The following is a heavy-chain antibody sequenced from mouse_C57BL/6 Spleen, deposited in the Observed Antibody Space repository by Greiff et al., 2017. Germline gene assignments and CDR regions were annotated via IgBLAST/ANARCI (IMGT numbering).Heavy chain of an antibody. CDR3: ASFTTAFDY. CDR2: ISSGSSTI. CDR1: GFTFSDYG. D-gene: IGHD1-2*01. Sequence: EVMLVESGGGLVKPGGSLKLSCAASGFTFSDYGMHWVRQAPEKGLEWVAYISSGSSTIYYADTVKCRFTISRDNAKNTLFLQMTSLRSENTAMYYCASFTTAFDYWGQGTTLTVSS. V-gene: IGHV5-17*01. J-gene: IGHJ2*01.